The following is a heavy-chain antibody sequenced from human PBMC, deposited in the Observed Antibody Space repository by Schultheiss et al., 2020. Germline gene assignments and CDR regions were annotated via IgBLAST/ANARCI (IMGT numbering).Heavy chain of an antibody. CDR1: GFSLSTCAMC. J-gene: IGHJ4*02. CDR2: IFSNDEK. D-gene: IGHD6-13*01. CDR3: ARTGYSSSWTDFDY. V-gene: IGHV2-70*01. Sequence: SGPTLVKPTQTLTLTCTFSGFSLSTCAMCVSWIRQPPGKALEWLAHIFSNDEKSYSTSLKSRLTISKDTSKNQVVLTMTNMDPVDTATYYCARTGYSSSWTDFDYWGQGTLVNVYS.